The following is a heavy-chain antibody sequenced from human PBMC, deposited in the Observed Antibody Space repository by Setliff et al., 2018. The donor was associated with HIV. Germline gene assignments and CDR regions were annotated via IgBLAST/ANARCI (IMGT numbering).Heavy chain of an antibody. J-gene: IGHJ4*02. CDR2: IYYSGTT. CDR1: GGSISGSDYY. CDR3: ARLGDSGYDFRGYFDY. Sequence: SETLSLTCTVSGGSISGSDYYWAWIRQPPGKGLEWIGSIYYSGTTYYNPSLKSRVTISVDTSRNQFSLKLTSVTAADTALYFCARLGDSGYDFRGYFDYWGQGKLVTVS. D-gene: IGHD5-12*01. V-gene: IGHV4-39*01.